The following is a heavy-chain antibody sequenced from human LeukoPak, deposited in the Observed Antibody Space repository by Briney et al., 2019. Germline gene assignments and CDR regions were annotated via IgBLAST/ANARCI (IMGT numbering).Heavy chain of an antibody. J-gene: IGHJ4*02. V-gene: IGHV1-8*03. Sequence: ASVKVSCKASGYTFTSYDINWVRQATGQGLEWMGWMNPNSGNTGYAQKFQGRVTITRNTSISTAYMELSSLRSEDTAVYYCARVAHGTGIFDYWGQGTLVTVSS. CDR1: GYTFTSYD. CDR3: ARVAHGTGIFDY. CDR2: MNPNSGNT.